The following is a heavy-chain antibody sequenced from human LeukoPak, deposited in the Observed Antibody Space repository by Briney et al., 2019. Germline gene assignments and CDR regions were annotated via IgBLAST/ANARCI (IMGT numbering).Heavy chain of an antibody. CDR3: AKDFYQLLSPFDY. Sequence: PGRSLGLSCAASGFTFSSYGMHWVRQAPGKGLEWVAVISYDGSNKYYADSVKGRFTISRDNSKNTLYLQMNSLRAEDTAVYYCAKDFYQLLSPFDYWGQGTLVTVSS. J-gene: IGHJ4*02. V-gene: IGHV3-30*18. CDR2: ISYDGSNK. CDR1: GFTFSSYG. D-gene: IGHD2-2*01.